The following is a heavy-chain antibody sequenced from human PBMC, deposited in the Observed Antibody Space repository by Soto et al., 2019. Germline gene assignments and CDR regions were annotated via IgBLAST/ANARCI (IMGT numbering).Heavy chain of an antibody. Sequence: TLSLTCTVSGGSISKSSYYWGWIRQPPGKGLEWIGSIFFSGSTHYNPSLKSRVTISVDTSKNQFSLKLSSVSAADTAVYYCARHPAEDAFDIWGQGTMVTVSS. CDR2: IFFSGST. CDR1: GGSISKSSYY. V-gene: IGHV4-39*01. CDR3: ARHPAEDAFDI. J-gene: IGHJ3*02.